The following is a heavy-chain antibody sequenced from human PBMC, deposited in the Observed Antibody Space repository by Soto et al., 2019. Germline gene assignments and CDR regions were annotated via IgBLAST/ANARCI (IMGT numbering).Heavy chain of an antibody. CDR3: AKNGQPPYYYYGLDV. Sequence: ASVKVSCKASGYTFTRYGISWVRQAPGQGLEWMGWVSGYNGDTNYAQKFQDRVSMTIDTSTGTAYMELRSLTSDDTAIYYCAKNGQPPYYYYGLDVWGQGTTVTVSS. V-gene: IGHV1-18*01. D-gene: IGHD2-8*01. J-gene: IGHJ6*02. CDR2: VSGYNGDT. CDR1: GYTFTRYG.